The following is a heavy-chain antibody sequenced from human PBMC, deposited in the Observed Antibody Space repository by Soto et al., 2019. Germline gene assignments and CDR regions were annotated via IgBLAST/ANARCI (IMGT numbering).Heavy chain of an antibody. D-gene: IGHD3-22*01. CDR2: INVGKGNT. J-gene: IGHJ4*01. V-gene: IGHV1-3*01. CDR1: GYTFTAYS. CDR3: ARPRQGYDGYYIPFDF. Sequence: ASVKVSCKASGYTFTAYSIHWMRQAPGQRLEWMGWINVGKGNTRYSEKLQDRVTISRDTSASTAYLELSSLTSGDTAVYYCARPRQGYDGYYIPFDFWGHGTLVTVSS.